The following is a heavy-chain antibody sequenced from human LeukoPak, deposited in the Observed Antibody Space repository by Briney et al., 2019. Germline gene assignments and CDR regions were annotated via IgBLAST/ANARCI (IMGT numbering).Heavy chain of an antibody. CDR1: SGSITRDY. CDR2: IYYSGST. D-gene: IGHD3-9*01. CDR3: ARHVWLQPFDY. V-gene: IGHV4-59*08. Sequence: PSETLSLTCTVSSGSITRDYWSWIRQSPGKGLEWIGYIYYSGSTNYNPSLKSRVTISVDTSKNQFPLKLSSVTAADTAVYYCARHVWLQPFDYWGQGTLVTVSS. J-gene: IGHJ4*02.